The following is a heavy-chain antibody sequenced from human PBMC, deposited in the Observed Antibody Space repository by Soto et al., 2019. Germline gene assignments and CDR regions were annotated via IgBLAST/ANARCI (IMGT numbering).Heavy chain of an antibody. J-gene: IGHJ4*02. Sequence: GGSLRLSCAASGFTFSSYGMHWVRQAPGKGLEWVAVIWYDGSNKYYADSVKGRFTISRDNSKNTLYLQMNSLRAEDTAVYYCARESLTISRIYFDYWGQGTLVTVSS. CDR3: ARESLTISRIYFDY. V-gene: IGHV3-33*01. D-gene: IGHD3-9*01. CDR2: IWYDGSNK. CDR1: GFTFSSYG.